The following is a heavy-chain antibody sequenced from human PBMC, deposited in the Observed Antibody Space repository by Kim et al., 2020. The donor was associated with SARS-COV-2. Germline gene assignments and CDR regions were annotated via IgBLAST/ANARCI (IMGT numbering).Heavy chain of an antibody. J-gene: IGHJ6*02. CDR3: ARDKDLSGFGEFYYYYYGMDV. D-gene: IGHD3-10*01. V-gene: IGHV3-7*01. CDR1: GFTFSSYW. Sequence: GGSLRLSCAASGFTFSSYWMSWVRQAPGKGLEWVANIKQDGSEKYYVDSVKGRFTISRDNAKNSLYLQMNSLRAEDTAVYYCARDKDLSGFGEFYYYYYGMDVWGQGTTVTVSS. CDR2: IKQDGSEK.